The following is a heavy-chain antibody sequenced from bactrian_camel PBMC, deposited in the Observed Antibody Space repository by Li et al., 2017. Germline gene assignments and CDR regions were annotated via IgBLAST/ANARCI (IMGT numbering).Heavy chain of an antibody. CDR3: IPRGITYNRAFDI. CDR1: GFTFSSYA. V-gene: IGHV3S40*01. Sequence: DVQLVESGGGLVQPGGSLRLSCTASGFTFSSYAMIWVRQAPGKGLEWVSTISNGGVNTWFADSVKGRFTISRDNAKNTVYLQMNSLKSEDTALYYCIPRGITYNRAFDIWGQGTQVTVS. J-gene: IGHJ4*01. D-gene: IGHD2*01. CDR2: ISNGGVNT.